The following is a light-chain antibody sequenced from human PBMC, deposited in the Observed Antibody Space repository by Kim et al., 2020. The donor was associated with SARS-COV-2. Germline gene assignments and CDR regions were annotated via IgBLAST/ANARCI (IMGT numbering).Light chain of an antibody. CDR3: QTYNTAPWT. V-gene: IGKV1-27*01. J-gene: IGKJ1*01. Sequence: GDRVTITCRASRGIHNYLAWYQQKPGKVPKLLIYAASTLHSGVPSRFSGSGSGTDFTLIISSLQPEDVATYYCQTYNTAPWTFGQGTKV. CDR2: AAS. CDR1: RGIHNY.